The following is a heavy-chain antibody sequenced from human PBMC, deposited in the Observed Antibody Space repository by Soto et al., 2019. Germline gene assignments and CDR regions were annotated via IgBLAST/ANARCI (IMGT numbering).Heavy chain of an antibody. Sequence: GGSLRLSCAAPGFTFTSYAMSWVRQAPGKGLEWVSAISGIGGSTYYADSVKGRFTISRDNSKNTLYLQMNSLRAEDTAVYYCAKDKVGATFDYWGQGTLVTVSS. J-gene: IGHJ4*02. CDR1: GFTFTSYA. V-gene: IGHV3-23*01. D-gene: IGHD1-26*01. CDR3: AKDKVGATFDY. CDR2: ISGIGGST.